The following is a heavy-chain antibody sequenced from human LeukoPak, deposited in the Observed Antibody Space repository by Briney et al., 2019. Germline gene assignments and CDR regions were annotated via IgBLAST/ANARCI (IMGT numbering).Heavy chain of an antibody. Sequence: PSETLSLTCTVSGGSVTSYYWSWLRQPPGKGLEWIGYIYYTGSTNYNPSLKSRVTISVDTSKNQFSLKLSSVTAADTAMYYCARHIGGVDYYWGQGALVTVSS. J-gene: IGHJ4*02. CDR1: GGSVTSYY. V-gene: IGHV4-59*08. CDR2: IYYTGST. CDR3: ARHIGGVDYY. D-gene: IGHD2-8*01.